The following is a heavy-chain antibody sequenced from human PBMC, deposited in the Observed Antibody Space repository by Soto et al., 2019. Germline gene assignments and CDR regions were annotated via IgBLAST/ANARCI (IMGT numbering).Heavy chain of an antibody. Sequence: QVQLVQSGAEVKKPGASVQVSCKASGYTFTSYGISWVRQAPGQGLEWMGWIGAYNGNTNYAQKLQGRVTMTTDTSTSTDYMELRSLRSDDTAVYYCARESSSSCHDYWGQGTLVTVSS. J-gene: IGHJ4*02. CDR2: IGAYNGNT. CDR1: GYTFTSYG. V-gene: IGHV1-18*01. D-gene: IGHD6-13*01. CDR3: ARESSSSCHDY.